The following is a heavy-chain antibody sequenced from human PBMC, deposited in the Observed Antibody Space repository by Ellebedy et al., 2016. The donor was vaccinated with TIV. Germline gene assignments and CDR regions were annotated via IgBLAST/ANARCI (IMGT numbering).Heavy chain of an antibody. J-gene: IGHJ3*02. D-gene: IGHD2/OR15-2a*01. CDR2: IYHRGST. CDR1: GYSISSGSY. CDR3: ATFRNLDGFDI. V-gene: IGHV4-38-2*01. Sequence: SETLSLTCAVSGYSISSGSYWGWIRQPPGKGLEWIGSIYHRGSTYYNPSLKRRVSISMDTSRNQFSLKLSPVTAADTAVYYCATFRNLDGFDIWGQGKMVTVSS.